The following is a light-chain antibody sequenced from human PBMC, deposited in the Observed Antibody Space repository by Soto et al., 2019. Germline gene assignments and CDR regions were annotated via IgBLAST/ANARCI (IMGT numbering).Light chain of an antibody. CDR2: EVS. V-gene: IGLV2-14*01. CDR1: GSDVGGYDY. CDR3: SSFRSSSTLPYV. J-gene: IGLJ1*01. Sequence: QSVRTQPASVSGSPGQSITISCTGTGSDVGGYDYVSWYQQYPGKAPKLIIYEVSNRPSGVSNRFSGSKSGNTASLSISGLRAEDEADYYCSSFRSSSTLPYVFGTGTKVTVL.